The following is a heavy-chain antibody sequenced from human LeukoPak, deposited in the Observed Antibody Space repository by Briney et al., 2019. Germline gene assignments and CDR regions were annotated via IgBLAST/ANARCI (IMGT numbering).Heavy chain of an antibody. CDR1: GFTFSSYW. J-gene: IGHJ4*02. CDR2: ISGSGGIT. D-gene: IGHD1-26*01. Sequence: GGSLRLSCAASGFTFSSYWMSWVRQAPGKGLEWVSAISGSGGITSYADSVKGRFTISRDNSKNTLYLQMNSLRAEDTAVYYCAKGDTTWELPHDYWGQGTLVTVSS. CDR3: AKGDTTWELPHDY. V-gene: IGHV3-23*01.